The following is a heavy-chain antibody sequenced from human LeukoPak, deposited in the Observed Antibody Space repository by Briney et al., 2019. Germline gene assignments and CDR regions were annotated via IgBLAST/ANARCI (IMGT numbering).Heavy chain of an antibody. D-gene: IGHD6-19*01. CDR1: GCTFTSYG. CDR2: INAGNGNT. CDR3: ARAGHFGWYVGVYWFDP. Sequence: ASVKVSCKASGCTFTSYGISWVRQAPGQRLEWMGWINAGNGNTKYSQKFQGRVTITRDTSASTAYMELSSLRSEDTAVYYCARAGHFGWYVGVYWFDPWGQGTLVTVSS. V-gene: IGHV1-3*01. J-gene: IGHJ5*02.